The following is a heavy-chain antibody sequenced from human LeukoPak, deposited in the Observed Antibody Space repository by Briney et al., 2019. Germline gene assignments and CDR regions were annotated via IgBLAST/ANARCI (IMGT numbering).Heavy chain of an antibody. CDR2: IKQDGSEK. CDR3: AREWAVTAASGWDV. D-gene: IGHD2-2*01. V-gene: IGHV3-7*01. Sequence: GGSLRLSCAASGFTFSSYWMSWVRQAPGKGLEWVANIKQDGSEKYYVDSVKGRFTISRDNAKNSLYLQMSSLRAEDTAVYYCAREWAVTAASGWDVWGKGTTVTVSS. CDR1: GFTFSSYW. J-gene: IGHJ6*04.